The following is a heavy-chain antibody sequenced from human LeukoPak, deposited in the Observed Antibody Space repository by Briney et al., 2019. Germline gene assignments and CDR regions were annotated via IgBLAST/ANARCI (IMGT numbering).Heavy chain of an antibody. CDR2: IYDSGNE. D-gene: IGHD2/OR15-2a*01. Sequence: SQTLSLTCAFSDRCLTTNPCYSGWLRPPPRKALEWIGTIYDSGNEFYNTSLKSRVTISADTCKNQFSMKLNSVTAADTAMYYCARQISDYYYYYMDVWGEGITVTVSS. J-gene: IGHJ6*03. V-gene: IGHV4-39*01. CDR3: ARQISDYYYYYMDV. CDR1: DRCLTTNPCY.